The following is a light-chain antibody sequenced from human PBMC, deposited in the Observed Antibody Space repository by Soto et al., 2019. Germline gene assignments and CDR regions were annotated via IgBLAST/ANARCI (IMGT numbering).Light chain of an antibody. CDR2: LGS. CDR1: QSLLHSNGNNS. V-gene: IGKV2-28*01. Sequence: DIVMTHSPLSLPVTPGEPASISCRSSQSLLHSNGNNSWDYYVQKTGQSPQLLVYLGSNRSSGVSDRFSGSGSGTDFTLPISGLQSEDFAVYYCQQYNNWPKKVDQGTTV. J-gene: IGKJ1*01. CDR3: QQYNNWPKK.